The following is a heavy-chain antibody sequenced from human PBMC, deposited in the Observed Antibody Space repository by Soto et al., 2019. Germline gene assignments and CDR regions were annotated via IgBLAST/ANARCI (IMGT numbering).Heavy chain of an antibody. CDR1: GGSISSSNW. Sequence: SETLSLTCAVSGGSISSSNWWSWVRQPPGKGLEWIGEIYHSGSTNYNPSLKSRVTISVDKSKNQFSLKLSSVTAADTAVYYCASLITMVRGVIIELGWFDPWGQGTLVTVS. V-gene: IGHV4-4*02. CDR3: ASLITMVRGVIIELGWFDP. CDR2: IYHSGST. J-gene: IGHJ5*02. D-gene: IGHD3-10*01.